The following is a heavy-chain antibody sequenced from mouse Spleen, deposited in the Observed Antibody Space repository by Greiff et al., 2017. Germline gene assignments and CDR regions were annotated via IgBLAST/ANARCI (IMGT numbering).Heavy chain of an antibody. V-gene: IGHV1-80*01. CDR3: ARWVYYGYGRGFAY. CDR1: GYAFRSYW. J-gene: IGHJ3*01. D-gene: IGHD1-2*01. CDR2: IYPGDGDT. Sequence: QVQLQQSGAELVRPGSSVKISCKASGYAFRSYWMNWVKQRPGQGLEWIGQIYPGDGDTNYNGKFKGKATLTADKSSSTAYMQLSGLASEGSAVYFGARWVYYGYGRGFAYWGQGTLVTVSA.